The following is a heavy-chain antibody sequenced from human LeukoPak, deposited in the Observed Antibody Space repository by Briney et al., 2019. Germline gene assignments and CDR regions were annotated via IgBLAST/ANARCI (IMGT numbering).Heavy chain of an antibody. V-gene: IGHV3-7*01. CDR2: IKHDESEK. CDR3: TRRLDD. D-gene: IGHD3-16*01. J-gene: IGHJ4*02. CDR1: GFSFNSDW. Sequence: GGSLRLSRAASGFSFNSDWMDWVRQAPGKGLEWVANIKHDESEKNYLDSVKGRFTISRDNAQNSLCLQMNGLRVEDTAVYYCTRRLDDWGQGTLVTVSS.